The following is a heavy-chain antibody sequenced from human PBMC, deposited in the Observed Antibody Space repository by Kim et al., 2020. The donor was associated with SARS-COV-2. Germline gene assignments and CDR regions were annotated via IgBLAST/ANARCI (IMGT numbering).Heavy chain of an antibody. Sequence: YYNPSLKSRVTISVDTSKNQFSLKLSSVTAADTAVYYCAVTDYYGSGSYYWGQGTLVTVSS. CDR3: AVTDYYGSGSYY. V-gene: IGHV4-31*02. J-gene: IGHJ4*02. D-gene: IGHD3-10*01.